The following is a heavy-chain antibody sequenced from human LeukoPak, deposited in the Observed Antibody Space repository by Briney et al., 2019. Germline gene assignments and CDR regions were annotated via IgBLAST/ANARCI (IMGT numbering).Heavy chain of an antibody. CDR1: GDSIITSRYY. Sequence: SETLSLTCTVSGDSIITSRYYWSWIRQPPGKGLEWIGEINHSGSTNYNPSLKSRVTISVDTSKNQFSLKLSSVTAADTAVYYCARSPRIQLWLRHAFDIWGQGTMVTVSS. V-gene: IGHV4-39*07. CDR2: INHSGST. J-gene: IGHJ3*02. CDR3: ARSPRIQLWLRHAFDI. D-gene: IGHD5-18*01.